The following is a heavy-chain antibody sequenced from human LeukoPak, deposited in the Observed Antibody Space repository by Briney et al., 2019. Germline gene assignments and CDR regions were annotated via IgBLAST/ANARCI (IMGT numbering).Heavy chain of an antibody. CDR1: GFTFSNYS. CDR2: IRSSSTTI. CDR3: ARAKRNGFDI. Sequence: GGSLRLACEASGFTFSNYSMNWVRQAPGKGLEWVSYIRSSSTTIYYADSVKGRFTISRDNAKNSLYLQMNSLRAEDTAVYYCARAKRNGFDIWGQGTMVTVSS. V-gene: IGHV3-48*01. J-gene: IGHJ3*02.